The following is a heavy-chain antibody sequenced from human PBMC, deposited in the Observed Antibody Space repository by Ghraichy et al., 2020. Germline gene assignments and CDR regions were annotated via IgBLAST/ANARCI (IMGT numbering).Heavy chain of an antibody. J-gene: IGHJ6*02. Sequence: GESLNISCAASGFTFSTYAMSWVRQAPGKGLEWVSAITGSGAGTYYADSVKGRFSISRDNSKNTLYLQMNSLRAEDTAVYYCAKEDWYLRDFYGMDVWGQGTTVTVSS. CDR1: GFTFSTYA. CDR2: ITGSGAGT. CDR3: AKEDWYLRDFYGMDV. D-gene: IGHD3/OR15-3a*01. V-gene: IGHV3-23*01.